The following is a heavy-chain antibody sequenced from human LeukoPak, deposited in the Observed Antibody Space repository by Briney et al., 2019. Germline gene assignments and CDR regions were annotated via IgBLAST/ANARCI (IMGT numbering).Heavy chain of an antibody. CDR3: ARIPYSGYELDY. J-gene: IGHJ4*02. CDR2: INHSGST. D-gene: IGHD5-12*01. V-gene: IGHV4-34*01. CDR1: GGSFSGYY. Sequence: PSETLSLTCAVYGGSFSGYYWSWIRQPPGKGLEWIGEINHSGSTNYNPSLKSRVTISVDTSKNQFSLKLSSVTAADTAVYYCARIPYSGYELDYWGQGTLVTVS.